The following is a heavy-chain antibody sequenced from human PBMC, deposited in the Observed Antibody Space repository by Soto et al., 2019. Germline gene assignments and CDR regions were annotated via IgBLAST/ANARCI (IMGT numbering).Heavy chain of an antibody. D-gene: IGHD3-9*01. CDR1: GFTFSSYA. V-gene: IGHV3-21*01. Sequence: GGSLRLSCAASGFTFSSYAMSWVRQAPGKGLEWVSSISSSSSYIYYADSVKGRFTISRDNAKNSLYLQMNSLRAEDTAVYYCASADQRYFDWLLSRYYYYGMDVWGQGTTVTVSS. J-gene: IGHJ6*02. CDR2: ISSSSSYI. CDR3: ASADQRYFDWLLSRYYYYGMDV.